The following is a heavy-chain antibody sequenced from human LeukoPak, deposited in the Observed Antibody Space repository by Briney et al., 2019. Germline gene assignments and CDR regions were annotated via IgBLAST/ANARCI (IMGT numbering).Heavy chain of an antibody. CDR3: ARSPQGTATTANWLDP. CDR1: GGSISISNYY. D-gene: IGHD4-17*01. Sequence: SETLSLTCTVSGGSISISNYYWGWIRQPPGKELEWIGSMSYSGRTYYNPSLKTRVTVSLDTSKNQFSLNLISVTAADTAVYYCARSPQGTATTANWLDPWGQGTLVTVSS. J-gene: IGHJ5*02. CDR2: MSYSGRT. V-gene: IGHV4-39*07.